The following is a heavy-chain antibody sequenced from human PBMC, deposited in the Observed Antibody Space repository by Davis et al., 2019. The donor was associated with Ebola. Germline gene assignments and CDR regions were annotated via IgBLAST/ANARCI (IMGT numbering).Heavy chain of an antibody. V-gene: IGHV1-69*06. CDR3: ARQKLHSSSWYRLGWFDP. Sequence: AASVKVSCKASGGTFSSYAISWVRQAPGQGLEWMGGIIPIFGTANYAQKFQGRVTITADKSTNTAYMELSSLRSEDTAVYYCARQKLHSSSWYRLGWFDPWGQGTLVTVSS. CDR1: GGTFSSYA. J-gene: IGHJ5*02. D-gene: IGHD6-13*01. CDR2: IIPIFGTA.